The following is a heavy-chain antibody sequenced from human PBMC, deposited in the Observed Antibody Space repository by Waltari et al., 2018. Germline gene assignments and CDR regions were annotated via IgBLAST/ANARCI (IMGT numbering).Heavy chain of an antibody. V-gene: IGHV1-69*11. Sequence: QAPLVQSGTEVKRTGSSVWVPGKASGATFTTTAIRWVRQAPGHGFEWMGRIRPVLGSVKSAEKFQGRVTLSADASSTTVYMELSSLRSEDTAVYYCARTVTLFAGVVQGYYFDYWGQGTLVTVSS. CDR2: IRPVLGSV. CDR1: GATFTTTA. CDR3: ARTVTLFAGVVQGYYFDY. D-gene: IGHD2-15*01. J-gene: IGHJ4*02.